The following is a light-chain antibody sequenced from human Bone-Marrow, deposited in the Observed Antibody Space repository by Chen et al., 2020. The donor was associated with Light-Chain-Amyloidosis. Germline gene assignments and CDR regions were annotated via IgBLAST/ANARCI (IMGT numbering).Light chain of an antibody. CDR3: QVWDSSSDHVV. CDR2: DDS. CDR1: NIGSKS. Sequence: SYVLTQPPPFSVAPGHPPSITCGGNNIGSKSVHWYQQKPGQAPVLVVYDDSDRPSGIPERFSGSNSGNTATLTISRVEAGDEADYYCQVWDSSSDHVVFGGGTKLTVL. J-gene: IGLJ2*01. V-gene: IGLV3-21*02.